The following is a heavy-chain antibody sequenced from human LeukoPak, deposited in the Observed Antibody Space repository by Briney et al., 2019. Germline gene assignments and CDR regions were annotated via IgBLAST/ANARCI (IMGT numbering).Heavy chain of an antibody. CDR3: AKARGLYCSSTSCYDCDV. D-gene: IGHD2-2*01. Sequence: GASVKVSCKASGYTFTPYYIHWVRQAPGQGLEWRGWINPNSGGTNYAQKFQGRVTLTRDTSITTAYMELNRLRSDDTAVYYCAKARGLYCSSTSCYDCDVWGKGTTVTVSS. CDR1: GYTFTPYY. CDR2: INPNSGGT. V-gene: IGHV1-2*02. J-gene: IGHJ6*04.